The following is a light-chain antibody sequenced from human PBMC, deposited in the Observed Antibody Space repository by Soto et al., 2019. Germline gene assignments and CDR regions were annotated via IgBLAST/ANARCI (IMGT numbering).Light chain of an antibody. Sequence: EIVLTQSPGTLFLSPGERATLSCRASQSVSSSYLAWYQQKPGQAPRLLIYGASSRATGIPDRFSGSGSGTYFTLTISRLEPEDFAVYYCQQYGSSPPITFGQGTRLEV. V-gene: IGKV3-20*01. CDR1: QSVSSSY. J-gene: IGKJ5*01. CDR3: QQYGSSPPIT. CDR2: GAS.